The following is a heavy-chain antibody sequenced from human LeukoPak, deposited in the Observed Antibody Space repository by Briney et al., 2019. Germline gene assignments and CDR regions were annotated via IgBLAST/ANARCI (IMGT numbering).Heavy chain of an antibody. D-gene: IGHD3-10*01. Sequence: PGGSLRLSXAASGFTFSSYSMNWVRQAPGKGLEWGSYISSASNTIYYADSVKGRFTISRDNAKNSLYLQMNSLRAEDTAMYYCARDGWFGDYNWFDPWGQGTLVTVSS. CDR2: ISSASNTI. V-gene: IGHV3-48*01. J-gene: IGHJ5*02. CDR1: GFTFSSYS. CDR3: ARDGWFGDYNWFDP.